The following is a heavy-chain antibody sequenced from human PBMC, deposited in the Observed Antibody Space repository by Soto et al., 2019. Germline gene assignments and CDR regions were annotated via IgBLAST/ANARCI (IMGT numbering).Heavy chain of an antibody. D-gene: IGHD6-6*01. CDR3: AGEATIAARLDS. CDR1: GGSIGIGDYY. J-gene: IGHJ4*02. Sequence: SETLSLTCTVSGGSIGIGDYYWSWLLQPPGKGLEWIGYIYYSGSTYYNPSLKSRVTISVDTSKNQFSLKLSSVTAADTAVYYCAGEATIAARLDSWGQGTLVTVSS. CDR2: IYYSGST. V-gene: IGHV4-30-4*01.